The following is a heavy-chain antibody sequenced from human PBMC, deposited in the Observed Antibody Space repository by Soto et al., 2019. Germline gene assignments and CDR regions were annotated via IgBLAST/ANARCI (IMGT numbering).Heavy chain of an antibody. D-gene: IGHD2-8*02. V-gene: IGHV4-30-2*01. CDR1: GGSISSGGYS. CDR3: ARVPGP. CDR2: IYHSGST. Sequence: QLQLQESGSGLVKPSQTLSLTCAVSGGSISSGGYSWSWIRQPPGKGLDWIGYIYHSGSTSYNPSLKSRVTISVDRPKNQFSLRLSSVTTAYTVVYYWARVPGPWGQGTLVTVSS. J-gene: IGHJ5*02.